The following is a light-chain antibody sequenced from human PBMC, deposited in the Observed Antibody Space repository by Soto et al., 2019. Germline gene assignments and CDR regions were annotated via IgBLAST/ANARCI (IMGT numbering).Light chain of an antibody. CDR2: GAS. CDR1: QSINSE. J-gene: IGKJ2*01. V-gene: IGKV3-15*01. Sequence: EIVMTQSPATLSLSPGERAALSCRASQSINSELAWYQQKPGQPPRLLIYGASTRATGVPARFTGSESGSEFTLTISGLQSEDFAVYYCQPGHNWPLPFGQGTRLEI. CDR3: QPGHNWPLP.